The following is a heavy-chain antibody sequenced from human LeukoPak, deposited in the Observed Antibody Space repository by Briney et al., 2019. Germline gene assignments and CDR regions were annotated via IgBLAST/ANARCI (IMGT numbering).Heavy chain of an antibody. D-gene: IGHD3-10*01. Sequence: GGSLRLSCAASGFTFSSSSMSWVRQAPGKGLEWISYIDSSSSTIYYADSVRGRFTISRDNGDNSLYLQMNSLRDEDTAVYYCARAPTVRGVITAFDQWGQGTLVTVRS. CDR2: IDSSSSTI. V-gene: IGHV3-48*02. CDR1: GFTFSSSS. J-gene: IGHJ4*02. CDR3: ARAPTVRGVITAFDQ.